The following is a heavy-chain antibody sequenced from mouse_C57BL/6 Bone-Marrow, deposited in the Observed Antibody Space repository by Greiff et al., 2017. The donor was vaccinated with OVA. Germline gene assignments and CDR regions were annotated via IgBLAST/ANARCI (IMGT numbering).Heavy chain of an antibody. V-gene: IGHV1-15*01. J-gene: IGHJ4*01. D-gene: IGHD2-5*01. CDR1: GYTFTDYE. CDR3: TRGYSNYYAMDY. CDR2: IDPETGGT. Sequence: QVQLKQSGAELVRPGASVTLSCKASGYTFTDYEMHWVKQTPVHGLEWIGAIDPETGGTAYNQKFKGKAILTADKSSSTAYMELRSLTSEDSAVEYSTRGYSNYYAMDYWGQGTSVTVSS.